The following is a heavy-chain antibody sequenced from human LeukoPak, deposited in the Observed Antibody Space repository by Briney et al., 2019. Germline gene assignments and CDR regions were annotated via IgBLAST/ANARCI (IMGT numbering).Heavy chain of an antibody. Sequence: GESLKISCKGSGFTFSRYGMNWVRQAPGKGLEWVAVISYDGSNKYYADSVRGRFTISRDNSKNTLYLQMNSLKAEDTAVYYCTTDLGDYGDYVRCWGQGTLVTVSS. V-gene: IGHV3-33*05. CDR3: TTDLGDYGDYVRC. J-gene: IGHJ4*02. CDR1: GFTFSRYG. CDR2: ISYDGSNK. D-gene: IGHD4-17*01.